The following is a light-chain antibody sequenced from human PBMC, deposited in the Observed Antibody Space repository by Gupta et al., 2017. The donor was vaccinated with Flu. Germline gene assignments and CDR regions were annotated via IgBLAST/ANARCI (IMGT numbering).Light chain of an antibody. CDR3: QQYNSYSLFT. Sequence: DIQMPQSPSTLSASVGDRVTITCRASQSISSWLAWYQQKPGKAPKLLIYKASSLESGVPSRFSGSGSGTEFTLTISSLQPDDFATYYCQQYNSYSLFTFGPGTKVDIK. V-gene: IGKV1-5*03. CDR2: KAS. CDR1: QSISSW. J-gene: IGKJ3*01.